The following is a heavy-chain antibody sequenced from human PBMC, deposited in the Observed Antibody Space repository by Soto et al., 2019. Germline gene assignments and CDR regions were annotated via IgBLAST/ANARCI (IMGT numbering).Heavy chain of an antibody. J-gene: IGHJ5*02. CDR2: IIPIFGTA. CDR3: ARVPRLTINWVDP. V-gene: IGHV1-69*13. D-gene: IGHD3-9*01. CDR1: GGPVSSYA. Sequence: GGSVKVCSKASGGPVSSYAVSLVRQAPGQGVEWMGGIIPIFGTANYAQKFQGRVTITADESTSTAYMELSSLRSEDTAVYYCARVPRLTINWVDPWGQGTLVTVSS.